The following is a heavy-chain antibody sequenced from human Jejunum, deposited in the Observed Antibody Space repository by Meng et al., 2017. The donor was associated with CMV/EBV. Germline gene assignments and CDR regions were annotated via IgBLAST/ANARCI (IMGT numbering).Heavy chain of an antibody. J-gene: IGHJ4*02. Sequence: ELTVSCDYMTCVRQAPGRGLEWVSVLLSGATTYYGDSVKGRFTISRDNAKNSLYLQMNSLRVEDTAVYYCARSDPSKDPDDYFDYWSQGTLVTVSS. CDR2: LLSGATT. V-gene: IGHV3-66*01. CDR1: ELTVSCDY. CDR3: ARSDPSKDPDDYFDY. D-gene: IGHD1-14*01.